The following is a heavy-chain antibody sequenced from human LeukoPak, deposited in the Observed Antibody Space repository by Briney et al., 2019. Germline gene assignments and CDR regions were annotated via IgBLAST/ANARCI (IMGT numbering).Heavy chain of an antibody. D-gene: IGHD5-24*01. CDR2: IYYSGST. V-gene: IGHV4-59*01. CDR1: GGSISSYY. CDR3: ARDLGDGYNSYYYYGMDV. Sequence: SETLSLTCTVSGGSISSYYWSWIRQPPGKGLEWIGYIYYSGSTNYNPSLKSRVTISVDTSKNQFSLKLSSVTAADTAVYYCARDLGDGYNSYYYYGMDVWGQGTTVTVSS. J-gene: IGHJ6*02.